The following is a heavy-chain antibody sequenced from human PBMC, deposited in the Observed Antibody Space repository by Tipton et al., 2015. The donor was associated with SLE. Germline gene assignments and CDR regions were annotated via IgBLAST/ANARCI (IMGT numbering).Heavy chain of an antibody. CDR2: VYYTGST. J-gene: IGHJ2*01. D-gene: IGHD6-13*01. V-gene: IGHV4-39*07. Sequence: TLSLTCIVSGDSISSSSYYWGWIRQPPGKGLEWVGTVYYTGSTDYNPSLKSRVTISVDTSKNQFSLKLSSITAADTAVYYCARGREQQLVHWYFDLWGRGTLVTVSS. CDR1: GDSISSSSYY. CDR3: ARGREQQLVHWYFDL.